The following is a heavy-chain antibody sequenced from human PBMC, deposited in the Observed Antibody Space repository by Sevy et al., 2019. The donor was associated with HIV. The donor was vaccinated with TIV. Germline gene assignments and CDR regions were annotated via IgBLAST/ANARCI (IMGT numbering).Heavy chain of an antibody. CDR2: ISYDGSNK. D-gene: IGHD2-2*02. CDR1: GFTFSSYA. V-gene: IGHV3-30-3*01. Sequence: GGSLRLSCAASGFTFSSYAMHWVRQAPGKGLEWVAVISYDGSNKYYADSVKGRYTISRDNSKNTLYLQMNSLRAEDTAVYDCARGGYCSSTSCYRDYYYYGMDVWGQGTTVTVSS. J-gene: IGHJ6*02. CDR3: ARGGYCSSTSCYRDYYYYGMDV.